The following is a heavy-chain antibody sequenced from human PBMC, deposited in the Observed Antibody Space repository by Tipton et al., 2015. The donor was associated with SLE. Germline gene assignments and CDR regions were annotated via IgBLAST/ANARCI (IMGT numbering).Heavy chain of an antibody. V-gene: IGHV3-43*01. CDR2: VSWDGGDT. Sequence: GSLRLSCAASGFTFDEYTMHWVRQPPGKGLEWVSFVSWDGGDTYYADSVKGRFTISRDNSKNSLYLQMNSLRNEDTALYYCAKDRRGYSYGLYYGMDVWGQGTTVTVSS. CDR1: GFTFDEYT. D-gene: IGHD5-18*01. J-gene: IGHJ6*02. CDR3: AKDRRGYSYGLYYGMDV.